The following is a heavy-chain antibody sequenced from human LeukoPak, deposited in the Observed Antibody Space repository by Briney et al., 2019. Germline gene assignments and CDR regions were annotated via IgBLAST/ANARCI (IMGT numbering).Heavy chain of an antibody. CDR1: GFTFSSYA. V-gene: IGHV3-23*01. CDR3: AKDTSIGKYCTNGVCSPFDY. J-gene: IGHJ4*02. Sequence: GGSPRLSCAGSGFTFSSYAMSWVRQAPGQGLEWVSVISDSGDYTSYADSVRGRFTISRDNSRNTLYLQMISLRPEDTAVYYCAKDTSIGKYCTNGVCSPFDYWGQGTLVTVSS. CDR2: ISDSGDYT. D-gene: IGHD2-8*01.